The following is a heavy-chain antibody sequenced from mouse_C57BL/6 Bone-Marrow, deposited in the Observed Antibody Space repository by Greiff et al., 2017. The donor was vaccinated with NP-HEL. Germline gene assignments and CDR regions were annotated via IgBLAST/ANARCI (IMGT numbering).Heavy chain of an antibody. CDR3: TRSGYYGSSFFAY. D-gene: IGHD1-1*01. CDR2: IDPETGGT. V-gene: IGHV1-15*01. Sequence: VQLQRSGAELVRPGASVTLSCKASGYTFTDYEMHWVKQTPVHGLEWIGAIDPETGGTAYNQKFKGKAILTADKSSSTAYMELRSLTSEDSAVYYCTRSGYYGSSFFAYWGQGTLVTVSA. CDR1: GYTFTDYE. J-gene: IGHJ3*01.